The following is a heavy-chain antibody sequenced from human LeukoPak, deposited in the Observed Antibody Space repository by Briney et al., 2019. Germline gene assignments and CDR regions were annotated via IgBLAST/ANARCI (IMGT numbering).Heavy chain of an antibody. V-gene: IGHV3-7*01. CDR1: GFTFTNYW. Sequence: GGSLRLSCAASGFTFTNYWMIWVRQAPGKGLEWVANINEDGSQKYYVGPVEGRFTISRDNAKNSLYLQMNSLRAEDTAVYYCASSTYSSSPSWGQGTLVTVSS. D-gene: IGHD6-6*01. CDR2: INEDGSQK. J-gene: IGHJ5*02. CDR3: ASSTYSSSPS.